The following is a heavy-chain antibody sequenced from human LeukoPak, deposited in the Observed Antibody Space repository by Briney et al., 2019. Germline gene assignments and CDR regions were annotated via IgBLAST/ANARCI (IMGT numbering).Heavy chain of an antibody. J-gene: IGHJ6*03. V-gene: IGHV4-59*01. Sequence: SETLSLTCTVSGGSISSYYWSWIRQPPGKGLEWIGYIYYSGSTNYNPSLKSRVTISVDTSKNQFSLKLSSVTAADTAVYYCARDGVDINYYYMDVGGKGTTVTVSS. CDR3: ARDGVDINYYYMDV. CDR2: IYYSGST. D-gene: IGHD2-15*01. CDR1: GGSISSYY.